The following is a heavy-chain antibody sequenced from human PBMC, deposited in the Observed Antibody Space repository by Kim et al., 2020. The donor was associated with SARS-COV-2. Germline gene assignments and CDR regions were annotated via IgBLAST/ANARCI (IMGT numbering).Heavy chain of an antibody. CDR1: GFTFSSYR. D-gene: IGHD1-26*01. Sequence: GGSLRLSCAASGFTFSSYRMSWVRQAPGKGLEWVANIKQDGSEKYYVDSVKGRFTISRDNAKNSLYLQMNSLRAEDTAVYYCARDGGSYYSYFDYWGQGTLVTVSS. CDR2: IKQDGSEK. CDR3: ARDGGSYYSYFDY. J-gene: IGHJ4*02. V-gene: IGHV3-7*01.